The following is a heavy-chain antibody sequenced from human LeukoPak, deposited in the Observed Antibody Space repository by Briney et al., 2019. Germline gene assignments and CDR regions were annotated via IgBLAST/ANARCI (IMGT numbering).Heavy chain of an antibody. CDR3: ARAHDGSGWRSCDI. Sequence: PGGSLSLSCAVSGFTLNHYGMHWVPQAPRRGVEWVAFIWYDGRNKSYADSVRGRFTIHRQNSKNTLSLQIKSLRPGHRAVLHFARAHDGSGWRSCDIWGQGTMVTVS. CDR2: IWYDGRNK. D-gene: IGHD3-22*01. J-gene: IGHJ3*02. V-gene: IGHV3-33*01. CDR1: GFTLNHYG.